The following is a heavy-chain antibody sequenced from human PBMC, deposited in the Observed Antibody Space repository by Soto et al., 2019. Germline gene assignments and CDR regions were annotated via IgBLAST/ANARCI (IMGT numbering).Heavy chain of an antibody. CDR1: GYTFTSYG. CDR2: ISAYNGNT. V-gene: IGHV1-18*01. Sequence: ASVKVSCKASGYTFTSYGISWVRQAPGQGLEWMGWISAYNGNTNYAQKLQGRVTMTTDTSTSTAYMELRSLRSDDTVVYFCARAPETPSIFGVALPYFFDYWGQGTLVTVSS. CDR3: ARAPETPSIFGVALPYFFDY. J-gene: IGHJ4*02. D-gene: IGHD3-3*01.